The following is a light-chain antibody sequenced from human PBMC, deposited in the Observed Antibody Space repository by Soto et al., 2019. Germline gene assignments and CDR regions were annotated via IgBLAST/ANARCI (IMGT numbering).Light chain of an antibody. V-gene: IGKV3-15*01. CDR1: QSISSN. Sequence: EIVLTQSPATLSVSPGESANLSCRASQSISSNLAWYQQKPGQSPRLLIYGASSRATGVPVRFSGSGSGVAFTLTISGLQSEDFAVYHCQQYNQWPGTFGQGTKVDIK. J-gene: IGKJ1*01. CDR2: GAS. CDR3: QQYNQWPGT.